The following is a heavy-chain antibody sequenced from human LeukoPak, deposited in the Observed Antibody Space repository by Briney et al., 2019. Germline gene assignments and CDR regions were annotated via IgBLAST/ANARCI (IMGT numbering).Heavy chain of an antibody. CDR2: IFYSGST. J-gene: IGHJ4*02. CDR3: ASSYDGGSGWYSPY. D-gene: IGHD6-19*01. V-gene: IGHV4-39*07. CDR1: GGSISTSNYY. Sequence: PSETLSLTCTVSGGSISTSNYYWGWIRQPPGKGLEWIGNIFYSGSTYYSPSLKGRVTISLDTSRNQFSLKLSSVTAADTAVYYCASSYDGGSGWYSPYWGQGTLVTVSS.